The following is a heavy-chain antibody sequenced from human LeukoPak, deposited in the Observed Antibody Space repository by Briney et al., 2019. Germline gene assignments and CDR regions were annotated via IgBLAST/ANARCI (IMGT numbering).Heavy chain of an antibody. CDR2: FDPEDGET. V-gene: IGHV1-24*01. Sequence: ASVKVSCKVSGYTLTELSMHWVRQAPGKGLEWMGGFDPEDGETIYAQKFQGRVTMTEDTSTDTAYMELSGLRSEDTAVYYCATDRIAAAGNWFDPWGQGTLVTVSS. J-gene: IGHJ5*02. CDR1: GYTLTELS. CDR3: ATDRIAAAGNWFDP. D-gene: IGHD6-13*01.